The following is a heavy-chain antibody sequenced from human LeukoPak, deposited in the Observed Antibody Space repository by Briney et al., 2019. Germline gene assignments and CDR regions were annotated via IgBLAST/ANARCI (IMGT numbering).Heavy chain of an antibody. CDR1: GYTFTSYD. CDR3: ARGRRPGTMVRGAPHY. V-gene: IGHV1-8*01. CDR2: MNPNSGNT. J-gene: IGHJ4*02. D-gene: IGHD3-10*01. Sequence: ASVKVSCKASGYTFTSYDINWVRQATRQGLEWTGWMNPNSGNTGYAQKFQGRVTMTRNTSISTAYMELSSLRSEDTAVYYCARGRRPGTMVRGAPHYWGQGPLVTVSS.